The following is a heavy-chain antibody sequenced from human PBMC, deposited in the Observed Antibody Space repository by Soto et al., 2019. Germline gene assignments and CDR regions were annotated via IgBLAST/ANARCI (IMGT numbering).Heavy chain of an antibody. V-gene: IGHV4-4*02. CDR2: IYYSGST. D-gene: IGHD2-21*01. CDR3: GRISSHGDXAY. J-gene: IGHJ4*02. Sequence: SETLSLTCAVSGGSISSSNWWSWVRQPPGKGLEWIGYIYYSGSTNYNPSLKSRVTISVDTSKNQFSLKLSSVTAADTAVYYCGRISSHGDXAYWGQGTLVTVSS. CDR1: GGSISSSNW.